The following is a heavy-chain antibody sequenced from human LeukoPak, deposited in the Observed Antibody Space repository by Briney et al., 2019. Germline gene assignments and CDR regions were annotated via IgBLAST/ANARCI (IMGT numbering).Heavy chain of an antibody. D-gene: IGHD2-2*01. Sequence: GGSLRLSCSASGFAFSRYGMHWVRQAPGKGLEYVSSISSSGGSTNYADSVKGRFTISRDNSKNTLYLQMNSLRAEDTAVYYCAKGGYHLNDYYGMDVWGQGTTVTVSS. J-gene: IGHJ6*02. V-gene: IGHV3-64*04. CDR1: GFAFSRYG. CDR2: ISSSGGST. CDR3: AKGGYHLNDYYGMDV.